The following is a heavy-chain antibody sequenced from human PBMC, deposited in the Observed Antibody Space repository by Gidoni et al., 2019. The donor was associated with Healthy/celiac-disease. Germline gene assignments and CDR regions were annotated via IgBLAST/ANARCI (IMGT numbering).Heavy chain of an antibody. V-gene: IGHV1-46*01. Sequence: QVQLVQSGAAVKKPGASVKVSCKASGYTFTSYYMHWVRQAPGQGLEWMGIINPSGGSTSYAQKFQGRVTMTRDTSTSTVYMELSSLRSEDTAVYYCAREDYYDSSGYYPRSGWFDPWGQGTLVTVSS. CDR3: AREDYYDSSGYYPRSGWFDP. D-gene: IGHD3-22*01. CDR1: GYTFTSYY. J-gene: IGHJ5*02. CDR2: INPSGGST.